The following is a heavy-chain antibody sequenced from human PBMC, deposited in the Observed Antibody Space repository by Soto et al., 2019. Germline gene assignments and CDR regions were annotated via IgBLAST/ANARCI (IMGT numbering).Heavy chain of an antibody. D-gene: IGHD3-3*01. CDR2: ISSSSSYI. CDR3: ARDLHYDFWSGYYRGGFTTVLDV. J-gene: IGHJ6*02. V-gene: IGHV3-21*01. Sequence: GGSLRLSCAVTGFRFSNHAMHGVRQAPGKGPEWVAIISSSSSYIYYADSVKGRFTISRDNAKNSLYLQMNSLRAEDTAVYYCARDLHYDFWSGYYRGGFTTVLDVWGQGTTVTVSS. CDR1: GFRFSNHA.